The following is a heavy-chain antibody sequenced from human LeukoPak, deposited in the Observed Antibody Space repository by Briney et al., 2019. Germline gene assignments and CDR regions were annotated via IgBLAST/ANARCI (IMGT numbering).Heavy chain of an antibody. V-gene: IGHV3-23*01. Sequence: GGSLRLSCAASEFTFKTYGMSWVRQAPGKGLEWVSAISGSGENTYYADSVKGRFTISRDNSENTLYLQVDSLRAEDTAMYFCARDDRPGTGPYTGSYYCAFDIWGQGTMVTVSS. CDR1: EFTFKTYG. CDR3: ARDDRPGTGPYTGSYYCAFDI. D-gene: IGHD3-10*01. CDR2: ISGSGENT. J-gene: IGHJ3*02.